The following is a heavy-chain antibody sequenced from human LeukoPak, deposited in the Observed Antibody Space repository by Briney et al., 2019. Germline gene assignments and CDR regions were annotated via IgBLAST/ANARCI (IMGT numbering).Heavy chain of an antibody. CDR2: IYPGDSDH. Sequence: GVSLKISCKGSGYIFTSHWIGWARQMPGKGLEWMGIIYPGDSDHIYSPSFQGQVTISADKSISTAYLQWSRLKASDTAIYYCARHSGEWVAYYYNGMDVWGQGTTVTVSS. CDR3: ARHSGEWVAYYYNGMDV. J-gene: IGHJ6*02. D-gene: IGHD3-16*01. CDR1: GYIFTSHW. V-gene: IGHV5-51*01.